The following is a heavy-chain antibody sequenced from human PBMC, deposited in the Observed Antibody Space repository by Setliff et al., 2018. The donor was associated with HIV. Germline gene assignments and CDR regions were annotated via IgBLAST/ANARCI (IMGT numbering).Heavy chain of an antibody. D-gene: IGHD5-12*01. J-gene: IGHJ6*03. CDR1: GGTFRGFG. Sequence: GASVKVSCKASGGTFRGFGISWVVQAPGQGLEWMGQIIPIFGTPNYAQKFQGRVTITADESTSTAYMELSSLRSEDTAVYYCAKGPLYSGYDLDYYCYYMDVWGKGTTVTVSS. CDR2: IIPIFGTP. V-gene: IGHV1-69*13. CDR3: AKGPLYSGYDLDYYCYYMDV.